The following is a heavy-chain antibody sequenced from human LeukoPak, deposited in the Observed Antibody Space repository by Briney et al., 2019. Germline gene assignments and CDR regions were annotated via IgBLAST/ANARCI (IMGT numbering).Heavy chain of an antibody. V-gene: IGHV3-21*01. CDR2: ISSSSSYI. D-gene: IGHD5-18*01. Sequence: RSGGSLRLSCAASGFTFSSYSMNWVRQAPGKGLEWVSSISSSSSYIYYADSVKGRFTISRDNAKNSLYLQMNSLRAEDTAVYYCARVDGYSYGLDYWGQGTLVTVSS. J-gene: IGHJ4*02. CDR3: ARVDGYSYGLDY. CDR1: GFTFSSYS.